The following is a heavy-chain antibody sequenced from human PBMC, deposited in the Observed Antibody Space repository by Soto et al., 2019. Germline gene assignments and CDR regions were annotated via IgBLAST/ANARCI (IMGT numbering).Heavy chain of an antibody. D-gene: IGHD5-18*01. CDR1: GFTFSSYA. CDR3: ARVASPWIQLWSTDPFDY. J-gene: IGHJ4*02. Sequence: GGSLRLSCAASGFTFSSYAMHWVRQAPGKGLEWVAVISYEGSNKYYAVSVKGRFTISRDNSKKTLDLQRNSLTAEDTAVYYCARVASPWIQLWSTDPFDYWGQGTLVTVSS. V-gene: IGHV3-30-3*01. CDR2: ISYEGSNK.